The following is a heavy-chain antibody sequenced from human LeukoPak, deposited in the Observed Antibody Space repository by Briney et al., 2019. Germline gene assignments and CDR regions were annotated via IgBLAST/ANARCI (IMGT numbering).Heavy chain of an antibody. Sequence: PGGSLRLSCAASGFTFSSYSMNWVRQAPGKGLEWVSSISSSSSYIYYADSVKGRFTISRDNAKNSLYLQMNSLRAEDTAVYYCARRWDYYDSSGYYYWGQGTLVTVSS. CDR3: ARRWDYYDSSGYYY. CDR2: ISSSSSYI. D-gene: IGHD3-22*01. J-gene: IGHJ4*02. CDR1: GFTFSSYS. V-gene: IGHV3-21*01.